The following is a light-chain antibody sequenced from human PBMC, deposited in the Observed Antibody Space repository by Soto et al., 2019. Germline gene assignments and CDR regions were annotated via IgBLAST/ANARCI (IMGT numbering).Light chain of an antibody. V-gene: IGKV1-5*03. Sequence: DIQMTQSPSTLSASVGDRITITCRAGQSFSTWLSWYQQNPGKASKLLIYEASRLKSGVPYWFSGSQSGTEITLTSSILQPDEFATYDGHDYRSSSSTTFGQGTRLDIK. CDR2: EAS. CDR1: QSFSTW. J-gene: IGKJ5*01. CDR3: HDYRSSSSTT.